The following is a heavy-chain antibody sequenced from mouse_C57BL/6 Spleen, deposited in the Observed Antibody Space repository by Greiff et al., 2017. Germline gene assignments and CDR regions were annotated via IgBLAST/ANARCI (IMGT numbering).Heavy chain of an antibody. J-gene: IGHJ2*01. CDR2: IDPSDSNT. CDR3: ARGEDGYDY. V-gene: IGHV1-52*01. D-gene: IGHD2-3*01. CDR1: GYTFTSYW. Sequence: QVQLQQPGAELVRPGSSVKLSCKASGYTFTSYWMHWVKQRPIQGLEWIGNIDPSDSNTHYNQKFKDKATLTVDKSSSTAYMQLSSLTSEDSAVYYCARGEDGYDYWGQGTTLTVSS.